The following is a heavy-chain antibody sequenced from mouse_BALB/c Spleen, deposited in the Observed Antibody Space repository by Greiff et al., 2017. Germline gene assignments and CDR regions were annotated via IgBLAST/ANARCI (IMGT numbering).Heavy chain of an antibody. CDR2: IDPENGDT. D-gene: IGHD2-1*01. J-gene: IGHJ2*01. CDR3: NAYGNYANFDY. Sequence: VQLQQSGAELVRSGASVKLSCTASGFNIKDYYMHWVKQRPEQGLEWIGWIDPENGDTEYAPKFQGKATMTADTSSNTAYLQLSSLTSEDTAVYYCNAYGNYANFDYWCQGTTLTVSS. V-gene: IGHV14-4*02. CDR1: GFNIKDYY.